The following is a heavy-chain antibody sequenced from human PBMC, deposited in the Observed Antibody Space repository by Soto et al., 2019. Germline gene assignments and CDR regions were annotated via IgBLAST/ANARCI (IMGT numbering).Heavy chain of an antibody. CDR1: GESFSGYY. D-gene: IGHD3-3*01. J-gene: IGHJ4*02. V-gene: IGHV4-34*01. CDR3: ARRSVTIFGVVTGGFDS. Sequence: SETLSLTCAVYGESFSGYYWSWIRQPPGKGLEWIGEISHSGTNYNPSLKSRVTISVDTSKNQFSLKLSSVTAADTAVYYCARRSVTIFGVVTGGFDSWGQGTLLTVYS. CDR2: ISHSGT.